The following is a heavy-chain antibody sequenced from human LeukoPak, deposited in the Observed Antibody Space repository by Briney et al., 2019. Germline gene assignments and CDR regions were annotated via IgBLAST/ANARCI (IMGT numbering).Heavy chain of an antibody. V-gene: IGHV1-46*01. J-gene: IGHJ4*02. Sequence: GASVKVSCEASGYTFTSYYMHWVRQAPGQGLEWMGIINPSGGSTSYAQKFQGRVTMTRDTSTSTVYMELSSLRSEDTAVYYCARVRRPFDSSGYLGDWGQGTLVTVSS. CDR1: GYTFTSYY. CDR3: ARVRRPFDSSGYLGD. D-gene: IGHD3-22*01. CDR2: INPSGGST.